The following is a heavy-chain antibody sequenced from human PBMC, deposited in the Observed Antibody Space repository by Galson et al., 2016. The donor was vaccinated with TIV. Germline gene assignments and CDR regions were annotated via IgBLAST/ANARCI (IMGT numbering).Heavy chain of an antibody. CDR1: GFSFSTYS. Sequence: SLRLSCAASGFSFSTYSMNWVRQAPGKGLEWVSYISETSSYTYYADSVKGRFTISRDNAKNSLYLQMNSLRAEDTAVYYCVRDSHRRARTSGMDVWGQGTTVTASS. V-gene: IGHV3-21*01. CDR3: VRDSHRRARTSGMDV. D-gene: IGHD1-14*01. CDR2: ISETSSYT. J-gene: IGHJ6*02.